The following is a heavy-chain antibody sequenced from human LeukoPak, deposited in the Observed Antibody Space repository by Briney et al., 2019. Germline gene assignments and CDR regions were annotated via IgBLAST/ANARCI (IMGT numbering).Heavy chain of an antibody. CDR2: IYYSGST. V-gene: IGHV4-39*01. J-gene: IGHJ4*02. D-gene: IGHD1-26*01. CDR1: GCSISSSIYY. CDR3: ASVRSGSHYFDY. Sequence: SETLSLTGTVSGCSISSSIYYWGWLRQPPGKGLEWIGSIYYSGSTYYNPSLKSRVTISVDTSQNQFSLKLSSVTAADTAVYYCASVRSGSHYFDYWGPGTLVTVSS.